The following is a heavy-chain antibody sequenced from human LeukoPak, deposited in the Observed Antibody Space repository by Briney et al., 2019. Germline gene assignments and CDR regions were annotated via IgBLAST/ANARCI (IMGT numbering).Heavy chain of an antibody. Sequence: PGGSLRLFCAASGFTFSSYSMNWVRQAPGKELEWLSVIYNGDMTYYADSVKGRFTISRDNSKNTLYLQMNNLRAEDTAVYYCGRANGGNMWRGHYFDYWGQGTLVTVSS. CDR2: IYNGDMT. CDR1: GFTFSSYS. D-gene: IGHD4-23*01. CDR3: GRANGGNMWRGHYFDY. J-gene: IGHJ4*02. V-gene: IGHV3-66*01.